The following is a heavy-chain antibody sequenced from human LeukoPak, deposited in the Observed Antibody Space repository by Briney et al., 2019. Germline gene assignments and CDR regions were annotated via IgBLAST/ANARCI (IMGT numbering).Heavy chain of an antibody. J-gene: IGHJ6*02. Sequence: SETLSLTCAVYGGSFSGYYWSWVRQPPGKGLEWIGEINHSGSTNYSPSLRSRVTISVDTSKNQFSLKLSSVTAADTAVYYCARGYCSSTSCYTYGMDVWGQGTTVTVSS. D-gene: IGHD2-2*02. CDR3: ARGYCSSTSCYTYGMDV. CDR2: INHSGST. V-gene: IGHV4-34*01. CDR1: GGSFSGYY.